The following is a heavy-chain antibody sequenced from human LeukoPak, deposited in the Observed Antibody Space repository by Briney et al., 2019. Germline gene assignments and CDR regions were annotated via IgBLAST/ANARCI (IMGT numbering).Heavy chain of an antibody. V-gene: IGHV3-23*01. CDR1: GFTFNSFA. Sequence: PGGSLRLSCAASGFTFNSFAMNWVRQAPGKGLEWVSAISGSGGSTYYADSVKGRFTISRDNSKNTLYLQMNSLRAEDTAVYYCAKYAPYYYGSGSFSDYYYYGMDVWGQGTTVTVSS. D-gene: IGHD3-10*01. CDR2: ISGSGGST. J-gene: IGHJ6*02. CDR3: AKYAPYYYGSGSFSDYYYYGMDV.